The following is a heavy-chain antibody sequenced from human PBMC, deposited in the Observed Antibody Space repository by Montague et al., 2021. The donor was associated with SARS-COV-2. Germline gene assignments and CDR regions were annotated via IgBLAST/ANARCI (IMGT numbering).Heavy chain of an antibody. V-gene: IGHV4-34*01. J-gene: IGHJ6*03. CDR1: GGSFSTYS. D-gene: IGHD3-10*01. Sequence: SETLSLTCAVHGGSFSTYSWNWIRQPPGKGLEWTGEIHHGGSTNYNPSLKSRVTISADTSENQFSLKLTSVAAADTAVYYCARLGDGVVPSPILGVGSYYSYYYMDVWGKGTTVTVSS. CDR3: ARLGDGVVPSPILGVGSYYSYYYMDV. CDR2: IHHGGST.